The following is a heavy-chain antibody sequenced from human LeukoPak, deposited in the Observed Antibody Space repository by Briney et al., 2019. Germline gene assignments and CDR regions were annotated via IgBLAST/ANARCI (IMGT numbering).Heavy chain of an antibody. CDR2: IFYSEST. J-gene: IGHJ6*02. V-gene: IGHV4-59*01. CDR1: GDSIRSYY. CDR3: AKVKPSHCTITSCRYYYYYGMDV. Sequence: SETLSLTCTVSGDSIRSYYWTWIRQPPGKALEWIGYIFYSESTNYNPALKSRVSISVDTSKNQFSLKLTSVTAADTAVYYCAKVKPSHCTITSCRYYYYYGMDVWGQGTTVIVSS. D-gene: IGHD2-2*01.